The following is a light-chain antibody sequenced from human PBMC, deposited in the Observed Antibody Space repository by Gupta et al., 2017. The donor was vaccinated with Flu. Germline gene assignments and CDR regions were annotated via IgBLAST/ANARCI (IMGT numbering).Light chain of an antibody. CDR2: LGF. CDR1: QSLLHSNGNIY. J-gene: IGKJ2*01. V-gene: IGKV2-28*01. Sequence: DIVMSQSPVSLPVTPGESASISCRSSQSLLHSNGNIYLDWYLQKPGQSPQLLIYLGFSRASGVRDRFRGSGSDTDFTLKITRVQAEDVGVYYCMQSLQTPYTFGQGTTLEIK. CDR3: MQSLQTPYT.